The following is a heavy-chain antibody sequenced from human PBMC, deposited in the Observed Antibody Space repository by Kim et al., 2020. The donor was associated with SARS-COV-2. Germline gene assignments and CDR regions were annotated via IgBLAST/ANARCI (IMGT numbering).Heavy chain of an antibody. Sequence: SETLSLTCAVYGGSFSGYYWSWIRQPPGKGLEWIGEINHSGSTNYNPPLKSRVTISVDTSKNQFSLKLSSVTAADTAVYYCARAGAARPDRAYYYYYYGMDVWGQGTTVTVSS. D-gene: IGHD6-6*01. CDR1: GGSFSGYY. J-gene: IGHJ6*02. V-gene: IGHV4-34*01. CDR3: ARAGAARPDRAYYYYYYGMDV. CDR2: INHSGST.